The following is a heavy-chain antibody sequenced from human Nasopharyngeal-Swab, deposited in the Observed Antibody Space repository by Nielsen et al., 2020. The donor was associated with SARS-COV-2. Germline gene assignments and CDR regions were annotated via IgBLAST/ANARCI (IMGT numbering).Heavy chain of an antibody. D-gene: IGHD2-2*01. J-gene: IGHJ6*03. CDR2: IIPIFGTA. V-gene: IGHV1-69*13. CDR1: GGTFSSYA. CDR3: ANANPTSDIVVVPAAKYYYYYYMDV. Sequence: SVKVSCKASGGTFSSYAISWVRQAPGQGLEWMGGIIPIFGTANYAQKFQGRVTITADESTSTAYMELSSLRSEDTAVYYCANANPTSDIVVVPAAKYYYYYYMDVWGKGTTVTVSS.